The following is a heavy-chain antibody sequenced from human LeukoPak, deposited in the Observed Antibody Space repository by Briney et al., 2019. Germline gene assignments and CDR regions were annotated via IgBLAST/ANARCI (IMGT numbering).Heavy chain of an antibody. CDR2: IKSKPDGGTT. CDR3: ATDPGSLVY. J-gene: IGHJ4*02. V-gene: IGHV3-15*01. CDR1: GFTFSNAW. D-gene: IGHD3-10*01. Sequence: GGPLRLSCAASGFTFSNAWMSWVRQAPGKGLEWVGRIKSKPDGGTTDYAVPVKGRFTISRDDSKNTLYLQMNSLKSADTAVYYCATDPGSLVYWGQGTLVTVSS.